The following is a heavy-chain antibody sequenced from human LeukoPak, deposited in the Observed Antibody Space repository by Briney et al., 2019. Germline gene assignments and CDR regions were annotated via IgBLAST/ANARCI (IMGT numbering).Heavy chain of an antibody. CDR2: INPSGGST. Sequence: ASVKVSCKASGYTFTSYYMHWVRQAPGQGLGWMGIINPSGGSTSYAQRFQGRVTMTRDTSTSTVYMELSSLRSEDTAVYYCARSSGYYPPDDYWGQGTLVTVSS. V-gene: IGHV1-46*01. J-gene: IGHJ4*02. D-gene: IGHD3-22*01. CDR3: ARSSGYYPPDDY. CDR1: GYTFTSYY.